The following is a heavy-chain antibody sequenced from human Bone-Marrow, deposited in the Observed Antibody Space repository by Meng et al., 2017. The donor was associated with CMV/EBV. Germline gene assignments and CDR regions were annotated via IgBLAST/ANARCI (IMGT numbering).Heavy chain of an antibody. CDR1: GFCFGSYG. Sequence: GGSLRPSCAASGFCFGSYGMQWVRQAPGKGLEWGSFIRYDGNNKDYGASVKGRFTVSRDNAKNSLYLQRNSLRAEDTALYYSAKDIGEATVTTHGMDVWGQGTTVTVSS. CDR3: AKDIGEATVTTHGMDV. V-gene: IGHV3-30*02. CDR2: IRYDGNNK. J-gene: IGHJ6*02. D-gene: IGHD4-11*01.